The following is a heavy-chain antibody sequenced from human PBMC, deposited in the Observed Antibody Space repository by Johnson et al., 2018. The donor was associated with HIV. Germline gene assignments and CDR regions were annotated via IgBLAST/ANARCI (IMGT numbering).Heavy chain of an antibody. CDR1: GFTFDDYG. CDR2: INWNGDTK. CDR3: ARGYYYDSSGYYDAFDV. J-gene: IGHJ3*01. V-gene: IGHV3-20*04. Sequence: VQLVESGGGVVRPGGSLRLSCAVSGFTFDDYGMSWVRQAPGKGLEWVSGINWNGDTKGYADSVNGRFTISRDNAKNFVYLQMNSLRAEDTALYYCARGYYYDSSGYYDAFDVWGQGTMVTVSS. D-gene: IGHD3-22*01.